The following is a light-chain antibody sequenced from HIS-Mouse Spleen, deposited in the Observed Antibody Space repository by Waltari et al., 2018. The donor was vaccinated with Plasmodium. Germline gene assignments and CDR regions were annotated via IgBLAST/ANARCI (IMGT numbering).Light chain of an antibody. V-gene: IGLV2-8*01. J-gene: IGLJ2*01. CDR3: SSYAGSNNLV. CDR1: SSDVGGYNY. Sequence: QSALTQPPSASGSPGQSVTISCTGTSSDVGGYNYVSWYQQHPGKAPKLMIYEVSKRPSGVPDRFSVSKSGNTASLTVSGRQAEDEADYYCSSYAGSNNLVFGGGTKLTVL. CDR2: EVS.